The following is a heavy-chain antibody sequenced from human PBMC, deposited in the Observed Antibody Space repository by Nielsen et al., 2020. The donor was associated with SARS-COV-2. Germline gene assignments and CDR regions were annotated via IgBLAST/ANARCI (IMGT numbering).Heavy chain of an antibody. V-gene: IGHV4-4*02. Sequence: GSLRLSCAVSGGSISSSNWWSWVRQPPGKGLEWIGEIYHSGSTNYNPSLKSRVTISVDKSKNQFSLKLSSVTAADTAVYYCARESSFRGNWFDPWGQGTLVTVSS. CDR3: ARESSFRGNWFDP. CDR1: GGSISSSNW. CDR2: IYHSGST. D-gene: IGHD6-13*01. J-gene: IGHJ5*02.